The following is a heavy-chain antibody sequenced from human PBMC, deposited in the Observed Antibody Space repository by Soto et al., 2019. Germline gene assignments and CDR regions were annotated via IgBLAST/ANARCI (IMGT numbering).Heavy chain of an antibody. CDR1: GFTFSSYA. J-gene: IGHJ4*02. D-gene: IGHD1-7*01. V-gene: IGHV3-23*01. CDR2: IGGDGST. Sequence: QAGGSLRLSCSGSGFTFSSYAMSWVRQAPGRGPEWVSAIGGDGSTWYADSVRGRFTISRDNSKNTVYVQMNSLRAEDTAIYYCARDRNYPRDQFDNWGQGILVTVSS. CDR3: ARDRNYPRDQFDN.